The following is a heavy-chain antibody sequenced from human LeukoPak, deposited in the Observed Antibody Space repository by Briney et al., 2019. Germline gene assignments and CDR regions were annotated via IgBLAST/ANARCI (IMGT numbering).Heavy chain of an antibody. CDR2: ISYDGTNK. D-gene: IGHD5-18*01. Sequence: GGSLRLSCAASGFIFRAYGMHWVRQAPGKGLEWVAVISYDGTNKHYADSVKGRFTISRDNSKNTLYLQMNSLRTDDTSVYYCAKSSGGGYSQSTDYWGQGTLVTVSS. V-gene: IGHV3-30*18. CDR3: AKSSGGGYSQSTDY. CDR1: GFIFRAYG. J-gene: IGHJ4*02.